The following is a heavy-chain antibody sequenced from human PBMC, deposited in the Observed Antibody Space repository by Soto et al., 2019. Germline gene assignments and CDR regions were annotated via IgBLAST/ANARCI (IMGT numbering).Heavy chain of an antibody. Sequence: EVQLVESGGGLVKPGGSLRLSCAASGFIFNSYTMNWVRQAPGKGLEWVSYISSSSSYIYYVDSVKGRFTISRDNAKNSLYLQMNSVRAEDTAVYYCARGMVRGVNNFDYWGQGTLVTVSS. CDR2: ISSSSSYI. J-gene: IGHJ4*02. D-gene: IGHD3-10*01. CDR3: ARGMVRGVNNFDY. CDR1: GFIFNSYT. V-gene: IGHV3-21*01.